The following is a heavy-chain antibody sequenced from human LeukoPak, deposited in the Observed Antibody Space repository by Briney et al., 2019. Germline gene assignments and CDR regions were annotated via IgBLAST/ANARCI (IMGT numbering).Heavy chain of an antibody. CDR1: GFTFSSYW. J-gene: IGHJ6*03. V-gene: IGHV3-7*01. CDR3: ARVLAVAAYYYYYMDV. Sequence: GGSLRLSCAASGFTFSSYWMSWVRQAPGKGLEWVANIKQEGSEKYYVDSVKGRFTISRDNAKNSLYLQMNSLRAEDTAVYYCARVLAVAAYYYYYMDVWGKGTTVTVSS. D-gene: IGHD6-19*01. CDR2: IKQEGSEK.